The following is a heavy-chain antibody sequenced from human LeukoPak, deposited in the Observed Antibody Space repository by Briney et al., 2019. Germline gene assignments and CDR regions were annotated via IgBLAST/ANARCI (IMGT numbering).Heavy chain of an antibody. J-gene: IGHJ4*02. CDR3: AKDRDTAGQRWLHPLDY. CDR2: IRYDGSNK. Sequence: PGGSLRLSCAASGFTFSSYGMHWVRQAPGKGLEWVAFIRYDGSNKYYVDSVKGRFTISRDNSKNTLYLQMNSLRAEDTAVYYCAKDRDTAGQRWLHPLDYWGQGTLVTVSS. V-gene: IGHV3-30*02. D-gene: IGHD5-24*01. CDR1: GFTFSSYG.